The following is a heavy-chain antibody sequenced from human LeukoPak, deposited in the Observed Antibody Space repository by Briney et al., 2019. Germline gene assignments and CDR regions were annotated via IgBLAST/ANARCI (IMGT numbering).Heavy chain of an antibody. CDR1: GLTFSSHW. J-gene: IGHJ4*02. CDR3: AKDSYSRGDY. V-gene: IGHV3-7*01. Sequence: GGSLRLSCAASGLTFSSHWMSWVRQAPGKGLECVANIKQDGSVKTYVDSVKGRFTISRDNAKNSLYLQMNSLRAEDTAVYYCAKDSYSRGDYWGQGTLVTASS. CDR2: IKQDGSVK. D-gene: IGHD6-13*01.